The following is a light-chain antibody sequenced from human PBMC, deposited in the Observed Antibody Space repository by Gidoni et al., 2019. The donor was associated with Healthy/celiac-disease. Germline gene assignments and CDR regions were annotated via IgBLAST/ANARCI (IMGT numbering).Light chain of an antibody. V-gene: IGKV4-1*01. CDR2: WAS. CDR1: QSVLYSSNNKNY. Sequence: DIVMTPSPDSLAVSLGERATINCKSSQSVLYSSNNKNYLAWYQQKPGQPPKLLIYWASTRESGVPDRFSGSGSGTDFTLTISSLQAEDVAVYYCQQYYSTPCSFGQGTKLETK. J-gene: IGKJ2*04. CDR3: QQYYSTPCS.